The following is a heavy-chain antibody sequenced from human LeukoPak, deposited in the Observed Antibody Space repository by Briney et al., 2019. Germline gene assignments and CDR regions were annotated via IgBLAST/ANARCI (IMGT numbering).Heavy chain of an antibody. CDR3: ARGASSSSPYYYHALGV. Sequence: GGSLRLSCVASGFTFSDHYMDWVRQAPGKGLEWVGRIRDKANSYTTEYAASVKGRYTVSRDDSKSSLYLQMISLNTEDTAVYYCARGASSSSPYYYHALGVWGQGTAVTVSS. J-gene: IGHJ6*02. CDR2: IRDKANSYTT. V-gene: IGHV3-72*01. CDR1: GFTFSDHY. D-gene: IGHD2-2*01.